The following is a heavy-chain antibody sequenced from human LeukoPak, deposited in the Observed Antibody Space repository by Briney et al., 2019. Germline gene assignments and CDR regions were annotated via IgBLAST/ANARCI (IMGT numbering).Heavy chain of an antibody. CDR1: GFTVSSNF. Sequence: GGSLRLSCAASGFTVSSNFMTWVRQAPGKGLEWVSVIYSGGSTYYADSVKGRFTISSDNSKNTLYLQMNSLRAEDTALYYCAGGQDPFGFDPWGQGTLVTVSS. V-gene: IGHV3-53*01. J-gene: IGHJ5*02. CDR3: AGGQDPFGFDP. CDR2: IYSGGST.